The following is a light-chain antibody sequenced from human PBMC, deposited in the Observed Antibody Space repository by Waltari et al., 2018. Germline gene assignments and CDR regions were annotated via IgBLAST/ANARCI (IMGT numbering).Light chain of an antibody. Sequence: SSELTQDPAVSVALGQTARITCQGDSLRSFHAGWVQQKPGQSPVLVIDGENARPSGIPYRFCVYNSGNRAFLTMTVTQAEDEADYYCNSRDINGDLHDVIFGGGTKLTVL. CDR1: SLRSFH. CDR2: GEN. V-gene: IGLV3-19*01. CDR3: NSRDINGDLHDVI. J-gene: IGLJ2*01.